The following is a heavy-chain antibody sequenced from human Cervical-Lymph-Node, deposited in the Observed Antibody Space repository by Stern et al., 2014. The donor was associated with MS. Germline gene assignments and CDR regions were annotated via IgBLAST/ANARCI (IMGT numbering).Heavy chain of an antibody. CDR2: IYPGDSNT. V-gene: IGHV5-51*01. CDR1: GFSFTTHW. D-gene: IGHD6-19*01. CDR3: ARSDSGLIDY. J-gene: IGHJ4*02. Sequence: EVQLVESGAEVKKSGESLKISCETSGFSFTTHWIGWVRQMPGKGLEWMGVIYPGDSNTRYSPSFQGRVPISADESISTAYLQWSSLKASDTAMYYCARSDSGLIDYWGQGTLVTVSS.